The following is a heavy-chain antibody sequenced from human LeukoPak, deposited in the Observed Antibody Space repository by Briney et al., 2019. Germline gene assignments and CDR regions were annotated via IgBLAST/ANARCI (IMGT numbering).Heavy chain of an antibody. V-gene: IGHV3-21*01. D-gene: IGHD1-26*01. J-gene: IGHJ4*02. CDR2: ISSSSSYI. CDR3: ARRRAHDY. Sequence: GRSLRLSCAASGFTFSSYSMKCVRHASGRGLEWVSSISSSSSYIYYADSVKGRFTISRDNAKNSLYLQMNSLRAEDTAVYYCARRRAHDYWGQGTLVTVSS. CDR1: GFTFSSYS.